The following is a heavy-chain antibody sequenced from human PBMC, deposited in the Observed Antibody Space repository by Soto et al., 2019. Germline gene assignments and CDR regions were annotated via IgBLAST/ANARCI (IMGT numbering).Heavy chain of an antibody. Sequence: SETLSLTCTVSGGSVRSGSYYWSWIRQPPGKGLEWIGYIYYSGSTNYNPSLKSRVTISVDTSKNQFSLKLSSVTAADTAVYYCAGWTLGYRGYADYWGQGTLVTVSS. CDR2: IYYSGST. CDR1: GGSVRSGSYY. D-gene: IGHD5-12*01. CDR3: AGWTLGYRGYADY. V-gene: IGHV4-61*01. J-gene: IGHJ4*02.